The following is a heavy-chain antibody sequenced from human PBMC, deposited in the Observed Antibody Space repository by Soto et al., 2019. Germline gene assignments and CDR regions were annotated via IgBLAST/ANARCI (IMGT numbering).Heavy chain of an antibody. CDR1: GFTFSNYA. D-gene: IGHD3-10*01. CDR2: LSGSGGRT. CDR3: AGELLSQSYYYYRDV. Sequence: EVQLLESGGGLVQPGGSLRLSCAASGFTFSNYAMSWVRQSPGKGLEWVSGLSGSGGRTYYADSVKGRFTISRDNSKNTLYLQMTSLRAEDTAIYFCAGELLSQSYYYYRDVWGKGTTVTVSS. V-gene: IGHV3-23*01. J-gene: IGHJ6*03.